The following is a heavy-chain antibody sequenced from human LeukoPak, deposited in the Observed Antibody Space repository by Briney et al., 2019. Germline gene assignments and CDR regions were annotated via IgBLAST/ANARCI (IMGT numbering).Heavy chain of an antibody. D-gene: IGHD2-15*01. Sequence: GASVKVSCKASGYSFTAYYLHWVRQAPGQGLEWMGWIAPNSGDTNYAQKFQGRVTMTRDTSISTAYMELSRLRSDDTAVYYCARVGGVGHHDAFDIWGQGTMVTVSS. CDR2: IAPNSGDT. V-gene: IGHV1-2*02. CDR3: ARVGGVGHHDAFDI. CDR1: GYSFTAYY. J-gene: IGHJ3*02.